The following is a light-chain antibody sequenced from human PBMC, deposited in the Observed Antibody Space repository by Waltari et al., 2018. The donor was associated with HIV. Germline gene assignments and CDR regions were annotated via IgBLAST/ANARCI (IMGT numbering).Light chain of an antibody. Sequence: QSVLTQPPSVSGAPGQRVTISCTGRSPNPGLGYDVQWYQQLPGTAPKLLVYDNINRPSGVPDRFSGSKSGISASLAITGLQAEDEANYYCQSYDNSLSAWVFGGGTKVTVL. V-gene: IGLV1-40*01. CDR3: QSYDNSLSAWV. CDR2: DNI. J-gene: IGLJ3*02. CDR1: SPNPGLGYD.